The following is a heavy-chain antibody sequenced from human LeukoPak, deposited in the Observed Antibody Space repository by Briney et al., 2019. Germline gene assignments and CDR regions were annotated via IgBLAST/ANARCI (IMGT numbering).Heavy chain of an antibody. V-gene: IGHV4-34*01. CDR1: GGSFSGYY. CDR3: ARALHHYCSSTSCRYYYYYYMDV. Sequence: SETLSLTCAVYGGSFSGYYWSWIRQPPGKGLEWIGEINHSGSTNYNPSLESRVTISVDTSKNQFSLKLSSVTAADTAVYYCARALHHYCSSTSCRYYYYYYMDVWGKGTTVTVSS. CDR2: INHSGST. J-gene: IGHJ6*03. D-gene: IGHD2-2*01.